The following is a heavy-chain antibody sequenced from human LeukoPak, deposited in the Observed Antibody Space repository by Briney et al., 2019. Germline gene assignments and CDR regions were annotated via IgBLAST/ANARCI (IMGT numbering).Heavy chain of an antibody. CDR2: IYYSGST. V-gene: IGHV4-39*01. CDR1: GGSISSSNYY. D-gene: IGHD6-6*01. CDR3: ARSIAALLGAFDI. J-gene: IGHJ3*02. Sequence: SETLSLTCTVSGGSISSSNYYWGWIRQPPGKGLEWIGSIYYSGSTYYNPSLKSRVTISVDTSKNQFSLKLSSVTAADTAVYYCARSIAALLGAFDIWGQGTMVTVSS.